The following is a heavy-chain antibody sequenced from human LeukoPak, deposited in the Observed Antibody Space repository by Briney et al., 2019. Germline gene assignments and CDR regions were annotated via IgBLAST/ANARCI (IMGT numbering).Heavy chain of an antibody. CDR2: IYYSGST. CDR3: ARFLSDSSGWNADAFDI. J-gene: IGHJ3*02. V-gene: IGHV4-59*01. Sequence: PSETLSLTCTVSGGSISSYYWSWIRQPPGMGLEWIGYIYYSGSTNYNPSLKSRVTISVDTSKNQFSLKLNSVTAADTAVYYCARFLSDSSGWNADAFDIWGQGTMVTVSS. CDR1: GGSISSYY. D-gene: IGHD6-19*01.